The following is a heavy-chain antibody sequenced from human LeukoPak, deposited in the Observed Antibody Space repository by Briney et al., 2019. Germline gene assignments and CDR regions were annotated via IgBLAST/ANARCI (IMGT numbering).Heavy chain of an antibody. V-gene: IGHV3-23*01. Sequence: GGSLRLSCAASGFTFSSYAMNWVRQAPGKGLEWVSAISGSGDSTYYADSVKGRFTISRDNSKNTLYLQLNSLRAEDTAIYYCAKDRYYDSGSPDVWGQGTTVTVS. J-gene: IGHJ6*02. CDR1: GFTFSSYA. D-gene: IGHD3-10*01. CDR2: ISGSGDST. CDR3: AKDRYYDSGSPDV.